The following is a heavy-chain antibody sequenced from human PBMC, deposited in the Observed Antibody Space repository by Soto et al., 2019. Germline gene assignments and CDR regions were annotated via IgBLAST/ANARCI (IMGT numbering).Heavy chain of an antibody. CDR3: ARQRTTVVTQAYSDH. CDR1: GESISSSSYY. J-gene: IGHJ4*02. Sequence: TSETLSLTCIVSGESISSSSYYWGWIRQPPGKGLEWIGSIYYGGRTYYNPSFKSRVTISIDTSKNQFSLKLSSVTATDTAVYYCARQRTTVVTQAYSDHWGQGALVTVSS. V-gene: IGHV4-39*01. CDR2: IYYGGRT. D-gene: IGHD2-21*02.